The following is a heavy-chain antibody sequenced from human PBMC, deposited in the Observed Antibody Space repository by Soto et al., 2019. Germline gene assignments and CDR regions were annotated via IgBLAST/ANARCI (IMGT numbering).Heavy chain of an antibody. D-gene: IGHD1-26*01. CDR3: AREYSGSYYAPHYFDY. J-gene: IGHJ4*02. CDR2: IKQDGSEK. Sequence: GGSLRLSCAASGFTFSSYWMSWVRQAPGKGLEWVANIKQDGSEKYYVDSVKGRFTISRDNAKNSLCLQMNSLRAEDTAVYYCAREYSGSYYAPHYFDYWGQGTLVTVSS. V-gene: IGHV3-7*01. CDR1: GFTFSSYW.